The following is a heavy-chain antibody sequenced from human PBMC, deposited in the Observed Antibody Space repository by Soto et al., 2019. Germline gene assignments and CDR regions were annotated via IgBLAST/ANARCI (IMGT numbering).Heavy chain of an antibody. CDR2: INPSGGST. J-gene: IGHJ3*02. D-gene: IGHD2-15*01. V-gene: IGHV1-46*01. CDR1: GYTFTSYY. CDR3: ARAALLGYCSGGSCRGHAFDI. Sequence: ASVKVSCKASGYTFTSYYMHWVRQAPGQGLEWMGIINPSGGSTSYAQKFQGRVTMTRDTSTSTVYMELSSLRSEDTAVYYCARAALLGYCSGGSCRGHAFDIWGQRTMVTVSS.